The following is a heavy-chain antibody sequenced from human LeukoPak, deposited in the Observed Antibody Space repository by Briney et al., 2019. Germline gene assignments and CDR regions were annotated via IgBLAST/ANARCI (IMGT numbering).Heavy chain of an antibody. CDR3: ARGEPGIYYHYYMDV. CDR2: IIPIFCTA. J-gene: IGHJ6*03. V-gene: IGHV1-69*05. CDR1: GGTFSSYA. D-gene: IGHD1-14*01. Sequence: SVKVSCKASGGTFSSYAISWVRQAPGQGLEWMGGIIPIFCTANYAQKFQGRVTITTAESTRTAYMELSSLRSEDTAVYYCARGEPGIYYHYYMDVWGKGHTVPVPS.